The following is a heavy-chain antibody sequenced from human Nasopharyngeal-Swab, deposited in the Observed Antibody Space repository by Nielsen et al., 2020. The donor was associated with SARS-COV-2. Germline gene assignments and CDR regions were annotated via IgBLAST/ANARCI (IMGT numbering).Heavy chain of an antibody. CDR3: ARGSYYCDSSDYYDY. V-gene: IGHV3-21*01. CDR1: GFTFSSYS. Sequence: GESLKISCAASGFTFSSYSMNWVRQAPGKGLEWVSSISSSSSYIYYADSVKGRFTISRDNAKNSLYLQMNSLRAEDTAVYYCARGSYYCDSSDYYDYWGQGTLVTVSS. D-gene: IGHD3-22*01. J-gene: IGHJ4*02. CDR2: ISSSSSYI.